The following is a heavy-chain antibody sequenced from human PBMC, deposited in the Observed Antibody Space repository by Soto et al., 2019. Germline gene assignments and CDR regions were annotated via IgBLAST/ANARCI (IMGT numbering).Heavy chain of an antibody. CDR3: AHRVLRTVFGLVTTTAIYFDF. CDR1: GLSLTTSGVG. J-gene: IGHJ4*02. CDR2: IYWDDDK. Sequence: QITLNESGPAQVKPRQTLTLTCTFSGLSLTTSGVGVGWISQSPGRAPEWLELIYWDDDKRYSPSLKSRLPITKDASKIQGVVTMADLDPADTATYYCAHRVLRTVFGLVTTTAIYFDFWGPGTPVAVSS. V-gene: IGHV2-5*02. D-gene: IGHD3-3*01.